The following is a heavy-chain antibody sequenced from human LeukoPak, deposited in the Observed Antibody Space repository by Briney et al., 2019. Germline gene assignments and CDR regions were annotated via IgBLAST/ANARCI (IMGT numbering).Heavy chain of an antibody. J-gene: IGHJ4*02. Sequence: PGRSLRLSCAASGFTFSSYAMHWVRQAPGKGLEWVAVISYDGSNKYYADSVKGRFTISRDNSKNTLYLQMNSLRAEDTAVYYCARGGYIMAPFDYWGQGTLVTVSS. CDR2: ISYDGSNK. CDR3: ARGGYIMAPFDY. CDR1: GFTFSSYA. D-gene: IGHD5-18*01. V-gene: IGHV3-30*04.